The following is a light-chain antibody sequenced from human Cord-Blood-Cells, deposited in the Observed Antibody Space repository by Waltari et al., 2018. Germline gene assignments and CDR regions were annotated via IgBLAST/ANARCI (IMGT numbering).Light chain of an antibody. Sequence: EIVLTQSPATLSLSPGARATLSCRASQSVSSYLAWYQQKPGQAPRLLIYDASNRATGIPARFSGSGSGTDFTLTISSLEPEDFAVYYCQQRSNWPPVTFGGGTEVEIK. CDR3: QQRSNWPPVT. CDR1: QSVSSY. J-gene: IGKJ4*01. CDR2: DAS. V-gene: IGKV3-11*01.